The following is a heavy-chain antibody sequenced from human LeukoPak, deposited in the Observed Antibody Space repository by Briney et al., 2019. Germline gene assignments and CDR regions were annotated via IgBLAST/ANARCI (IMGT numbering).Heavy chain of an antibody. CDR3: TRDKVTVTTGDTNGFDI. J-gene: IGHJ3*02. V-gene: IGHV3-49*04. Sequence: PGRSLRLSCTTPGFTFGDYAMSWVRQAPGKGLEWVASIKRKAYGGTKQYAASVKGRFTIARDDSKSVAYLQMNNLKTEDTGVYYCTRDKVTVTTGDTNGFDIWGQGAMVTVSS. D-gene: IGHD4-17*01. CDR1: GFTFGDYA. CDR2: IKRKAYGGTK.